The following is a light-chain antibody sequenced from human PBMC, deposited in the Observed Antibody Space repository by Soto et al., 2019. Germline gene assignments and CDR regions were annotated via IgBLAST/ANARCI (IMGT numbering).Light chain of an antibody. CDR2: AAS. Sequence: DIQLTQSPPFLSASVGDRVTITCRASQGISSYLAWYQQKPGKAPKLLIYAASPLQSGVPSRFSGSGSGTEFTLIISSLQPEDSAAYYCQQLDGFPLTFGGGTTVEI. J-gene: IGKJ4*01. CDR3: QQLDGFPLT. V-gene: IGKV1-9*01. CDR1: QGISSY.